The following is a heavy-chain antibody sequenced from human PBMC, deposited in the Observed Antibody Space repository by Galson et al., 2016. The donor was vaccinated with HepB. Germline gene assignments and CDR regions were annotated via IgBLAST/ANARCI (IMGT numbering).Heavy chain of an antibody. CDR2: TYWNDDK. J-gene: IGHJ5*02. V-gene: IGHV2-5*01. CDR1: GFSLSTSGVG. CDR3: AHFMTTMTPGYFDP. D-gene: IGHD4-17*01. Sequence: PALVKPTQTLTLTCSFSGFSLSTSGVGVVWIRRPPGKALEWLALTYWNDDKRYSPSLGSRLTLTKDTSKNQVVLTMTNMDPVDIATYYCAHFMTTMTPGYFDPWGQGTLVTVSS.